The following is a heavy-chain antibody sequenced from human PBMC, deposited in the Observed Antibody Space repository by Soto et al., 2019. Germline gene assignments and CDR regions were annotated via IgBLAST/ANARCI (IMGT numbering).Heavy chain of an antibody. D-gene: IGHD2-15*01. J-gene: IGHJ6*02. CDR2: INHSGST. CDR1: GGSFSGYY. Sequence: SETLSLTCAVYGGSFSGYYWSWIRQPPGKGLEWIGEINHSGSTNYNPSLKSRVTISVDTSKNQFSLKLSSVTPADTAVYYCARGYCSGGSCYYYYYGMDVWGQGTTVTVSS. V-gene: IGHV4-34*01. CDR3: ARGYCSGGSCYYYYYGMDV.